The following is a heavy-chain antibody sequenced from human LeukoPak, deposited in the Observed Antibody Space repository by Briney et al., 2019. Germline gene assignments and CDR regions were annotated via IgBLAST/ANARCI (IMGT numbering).Heavy chain of an antibody. CDR3: ARDDSSGYTARDI. CDR1: GYSFSSYG. D-gene: IGHD3-22*01. Sequence: ASVKVSCKAPGYSFSSYGISWVRQAPGQGLEWMVWISAYNGNTNYAQKLQGRVTITTDTSTSTDYMELRSLRSDDTAVYYCARDDSSGYTARDIWGQGTMVTVSS. J-gene: IGHJ3*02. CDR2: ISAYNGNT. V-gene: IGHV1-18*01.